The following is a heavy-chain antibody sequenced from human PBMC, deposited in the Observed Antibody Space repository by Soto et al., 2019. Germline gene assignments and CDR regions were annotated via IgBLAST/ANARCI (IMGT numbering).Heavy chain of an antibody. Sequence: QVQLVESGGGVVQPGRSLRLSCAASGFTFSSYAMHWVRQAPGKGLEWVAVISYDGSNKYYADSVKGRFTISRDNSKNTLYLQMNSLRAEDTAVYYCARNPYGSSGWYGVGYYYYGMDVWGQGTTVTVSS. J-gene: IGHJ6*02. CDR3: ARNPYGSSGWYGVGYYYYGMDV. D-gene: IGHD6-19*01. CDR1: GFTFSSYA. V-gene: IGHV3-30-3*01. CDR2: ISYDGSNK.